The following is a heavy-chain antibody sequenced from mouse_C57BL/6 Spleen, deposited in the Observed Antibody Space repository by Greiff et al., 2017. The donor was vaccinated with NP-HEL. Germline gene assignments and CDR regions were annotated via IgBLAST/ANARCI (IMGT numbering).Heavy chain of an antibody. D-gene: IGHD1-1*01. CDR1: GYTFTSYW. Sequence: VQLQQPGAELVKPGASVKLSCKASGYTFTSYWMHWVKQRPGQGLEWIGMIHPNSGSTNYNEKFKSKATLTVDKSSSTAYMQLSSLTSEDSAVYYCARGLLRSTYFDYWGKGTTLTVSS. CDR2: IHPNSGST. J-gene: IGHJ2*01. V-gene: IGHV1-64*01. CDR3: ARGLLRSTYFDY.